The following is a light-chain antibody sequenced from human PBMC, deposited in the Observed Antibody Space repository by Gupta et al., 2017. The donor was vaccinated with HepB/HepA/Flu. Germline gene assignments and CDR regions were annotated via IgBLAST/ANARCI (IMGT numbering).Light chain of an antibody. CDR3: QAWDSSTGV. CDR1: KLGDKY. J-gene: IGLJ2*01. CDR2: QDS. Sequence: SYELTQPPSVSVSPGQTARIPCSGDKLGDKYACWYQQKPGQSPVLVIYQDSKRPSGIPERFSGSNSGNTATLTISGTQAMDEADYYCQAWDSSTGVFGGGTKLTVL. V-gene: IGLV3-1*01.